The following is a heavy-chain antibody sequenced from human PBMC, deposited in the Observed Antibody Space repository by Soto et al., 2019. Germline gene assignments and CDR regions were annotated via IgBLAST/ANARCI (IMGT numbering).Heavy chain of an antibody. D-gene: IGHD2-21*01. CDR3: AKGSRMWTPDY. V-gene: IGHV1-3*01. Sequence: SVKVSCKASGYTFTDYAIHWVRQAPGQRLEWMGWIAPGNGNTKYSQNFQGRVTITRDTSATTAYMELSSLRSEDTAVYYCAKGSRMWTPDYWGQGTLVTVSS. J-gene: IGHJ4*02. CDR1: GYTFTDYA. CDR2: IAPGNGNT.